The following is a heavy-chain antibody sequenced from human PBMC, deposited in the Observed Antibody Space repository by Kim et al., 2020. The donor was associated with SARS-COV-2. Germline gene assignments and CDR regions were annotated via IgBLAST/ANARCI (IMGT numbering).Heavy chain of an antibody. J-gene: IGHJ4*02. D-gene: IGHD6-19*01. CDR3: ARAYSSGWAYFDY. V-gene: IGHV3-21*01. Sequence: SADSVKGRFTISRDNAKTSLYLQMNRLRAEDTAVYYCARAYSSGWAYFDYWGQGTLVTVSS.